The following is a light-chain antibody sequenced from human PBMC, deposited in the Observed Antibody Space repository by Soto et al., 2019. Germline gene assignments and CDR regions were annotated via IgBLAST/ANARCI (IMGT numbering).Light chain of an antibody. CDR1: SSNIGAGYD. CDR3: QSYDSSLSGVV. J-gene: IGLJ2*01. Sequence: VLTQPPAVSGAPGQRVTISCTGSSSNIGAGYDVHWYQQLPGTAPKLLIYGNSNRPSGVPDRFSGSKSGTSASLAITGLQAEDEADYYCQSYDSSLSGVVFGGGTKLTVL. V-gene: IGLV1-40*01. CDR2: GNS.